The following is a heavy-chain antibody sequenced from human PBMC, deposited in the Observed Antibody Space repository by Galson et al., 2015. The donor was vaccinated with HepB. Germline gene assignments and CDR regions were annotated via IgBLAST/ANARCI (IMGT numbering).Heavy chain of an antibody. J-gene: IGHJ4*02. Sequence: SLRLSCAASGFTFSSYSMNWVRQAPGKGLEWVSSISSSSSYIYYADSVKGRFTISRDNAKNSLYLQMNSLRAEDTAAYYCASGGRLAGPPYWGQGTLVTVSS. D-gene: IGHD6-19*01. CDR1: GFTFSSYS. V-gene: IGHV3-21*01. CDR2: ISSSSSYI. CDR3: ASGGRLAGPPY.